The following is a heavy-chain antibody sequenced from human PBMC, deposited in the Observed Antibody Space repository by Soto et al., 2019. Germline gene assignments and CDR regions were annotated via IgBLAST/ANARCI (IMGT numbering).Heavy chain of an antibody. CDR3: ARDKISGLFDY. V-gene: IGHV4-39*02. J-gene: IGHJ4*02. Sequence: SETLSLTCTVSGGSISSSSYYWGWIRQPPGKGLEWIGTIYYSGSTYYNPSLKSRVTISADTSKNQFSLKLTSVTAADTAVYYCARDKISGLFDYWGQGTLVPVSS. CDR2: IYYSGST. CDR1: GGSISSSSYY.